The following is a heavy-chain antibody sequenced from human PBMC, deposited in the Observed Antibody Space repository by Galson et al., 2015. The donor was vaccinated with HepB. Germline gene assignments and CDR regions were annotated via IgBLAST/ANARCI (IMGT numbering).Heavy chain of an antibody. Sequence: QSGAEVKKSGESLKISCKGSGYSFTSYYWIGWVRQMPGKGLEWMGIIDPGDSDTRYSPSFQGQVTISVDKSINTAYLQWTSLKASDTAMYYCARRNGDGTNWYFFDYWGQGTLVTVSS. J-gene: IGHJ4*02. CDR2: IDPGDSDT. CDR1: GYSFTSYYW. V-gene: IGHV5-51*01. CDR3: ARRNGDGTNWYFFDY. D-gene: IGHD6-13*01.